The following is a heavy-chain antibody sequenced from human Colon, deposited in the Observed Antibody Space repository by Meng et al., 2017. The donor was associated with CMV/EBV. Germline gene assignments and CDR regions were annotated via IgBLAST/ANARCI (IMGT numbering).Heavy chain of an antibody. CDR2: ISWDGGTT. CDR3: VKDMAGVTSSHGFYS. D-gene: IGHD6-6*01. CDR1: GFRFEDYS. Sequence: GESLKISCAATGFRFEDYSMNWVRQGPGKGLEWVSLISWDGGTTYYADSVKGRFTISRDNSENTLYLQMNNLGSEDTAIYYCVKDMAGVTSSHGFYSWGQGTQVTVSS. J-gene: IGHJ4*02. V-gene: IGHV3-43*01.